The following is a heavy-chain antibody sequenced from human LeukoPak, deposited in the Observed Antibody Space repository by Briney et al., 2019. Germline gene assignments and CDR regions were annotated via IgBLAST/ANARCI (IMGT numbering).Heavy chain of an antibody. CDR2: IYPGDSDT. J-gene: IGHJ4*02. D-gene: IGHD3-10*01. CDR3: ARHPQGSGSYYYDH. CDR1: GYIFTSYW. V-gene: IGHV5-51*01. Sequence: PGESLQISCQGSGYIFTSYWIGWVRQVPGKGLEWMGIIYPGDSDTRYSPSFQGQVTISADKSISTAYLQWSSLKASDTAMYYCARHPQGSGSYYYDHWGQGTLVTVSS.